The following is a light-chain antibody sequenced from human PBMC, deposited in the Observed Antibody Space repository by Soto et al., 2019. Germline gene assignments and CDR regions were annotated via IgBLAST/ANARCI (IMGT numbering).Light chain of an antibody. CDR3: QSYDSSLLV. V-gene: IGLV6-57*01. CDR2: EDN. J-gene: IGLJ1*01. Sequence: NFMLTQPHSVSESPGKTVTISCTRSSGSIASNYVQWYQQRPGSSPTTVIYEDNQRPSGVPDRFSGSIDSSSNSASLTISGLKTEDEADYYCQSYDSSLLVFGTGTKLTVL. CDR1: SGSIASNY.